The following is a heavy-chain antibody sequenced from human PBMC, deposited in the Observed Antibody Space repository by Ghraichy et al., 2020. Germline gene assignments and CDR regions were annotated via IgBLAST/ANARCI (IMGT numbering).Heavy chain of an antibody. J-gene: IGHJ4*02. D-gene: IGHD6-19*01. Sequence: GGSLRLSCAASGFTFSSYAMSWVRQAPGKGLEWVSGISGSGVSTYYTDSVKGRFTISRDNSKNTLYLQVNSLRPEDTAVYYCAKWGSGSGFDYWGQGTLVTVSS. CDR3: AKWGSGSGFDY. CDR2: ISGSGVST. V-gene: IGHV3-23*01. CDR1: GFTFSSYA.